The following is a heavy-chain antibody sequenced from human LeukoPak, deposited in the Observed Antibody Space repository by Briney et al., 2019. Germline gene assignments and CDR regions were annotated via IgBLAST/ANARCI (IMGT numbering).Heavy chain of an antibody. J-gene: IGHJ5*02. V-gene: IGHV4-59*12. D-gene: IGHD2-2*01. Sequence: PSETLSLTCTVSGGSISSYYWSWIRQPPGKGLEWIGYIYYSGSTNYNPSLKSRVTISVYTSKNQFSLKLSSVTAADTAVYYCARGRSRGYCSSTSCYGNWFDPWGQGTLVTVSS. CDR1: GGSISSYY. CDR3: ARGRSRGYCSSTSCYGNWFDP. CDR2: IYYSGST.